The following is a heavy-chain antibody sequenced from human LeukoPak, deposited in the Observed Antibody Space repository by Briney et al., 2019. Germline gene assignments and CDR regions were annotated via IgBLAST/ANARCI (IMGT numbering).Heavy chain of an antibody. CDR2: IRYDGSNK. D-gene: IGHD3-22*01. CDR1: GFTFSSYG. Sequence: GGSLRLSCAASGFTFSSYGMHWVRQAPGKGLEWVAFIRYDGSNKYYADSVKGRFTISRDNSKNTLYLQMNSLRAEDTAVYYCANILLDSSGYYSSFDYWGQGTLVTVSS. V-gene: IGHV3-30*02. J-gene: IGHJ4*02. CDR3: ANILLDSSGYYSSFDY.